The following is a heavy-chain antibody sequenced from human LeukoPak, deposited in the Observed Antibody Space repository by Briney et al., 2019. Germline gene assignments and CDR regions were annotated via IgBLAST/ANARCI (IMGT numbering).Heavy chain of an antibody. J-gene: IGHJ4*02. Sequence: PSETLSLTCTVSGGSISNYYWSWIRQPPGKGLEWIGYIYYSGSTNYNPSLKSRVTISVDTSKNQFSLKLSSVTAADTAVYYCARGRGVIDNWGQGTLVTVSS. CDR3: ARGRGVIDN. V-gene: IGHV4-59*01. CDR1: GGSISNYY. D-gene: IGHD2-21*01. CDR2: IYYSGST.